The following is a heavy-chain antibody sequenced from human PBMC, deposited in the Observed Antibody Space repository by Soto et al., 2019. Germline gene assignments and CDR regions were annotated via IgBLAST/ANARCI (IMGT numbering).Heavy chain of an antibody. CDR1: GGSISSYY. CDR3: ARHVSVAEWFDP. CDR2: IYYSGST. D-gene: IGHD6-19*01. Sequence: SETLSLTCTVSGGSISSYYWSWIRQPPGKGLEWIGYIYYSGSTNYNPSLKSRVTISVDTSKNQFSLKLSSVTAADTAVYYCARHVSVAEWFDPWGQGTLVTVSS. J-gene: IGHJ5*02. V-gene: IGHV4-59*08.